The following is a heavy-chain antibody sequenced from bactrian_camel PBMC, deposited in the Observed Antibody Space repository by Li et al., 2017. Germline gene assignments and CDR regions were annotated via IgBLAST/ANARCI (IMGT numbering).Heavy chain of an antibody. J-gene: IGHJ6*01. CDR2: SNNGDGST. D-gene: IGHD3*01. V-gene: IGHV3S1*01. CDR1: VAFSRFC. CDR3: AASWDVTAREALGSIASPEFGY. Sequence: VQLVESGGDSVQAGGSLRLSCHLSVAFSRFCMAWFRQAPGKGRDWVVFSNNGDGSTAYTDSVKGRFTISLDNPANILYLQMDNLKPEDSATYRCAASWDVTAREALGSIASPEFGYWGEGTQVTVS.